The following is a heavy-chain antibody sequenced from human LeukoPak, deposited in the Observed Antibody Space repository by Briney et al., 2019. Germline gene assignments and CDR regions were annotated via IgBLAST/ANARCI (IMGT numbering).Heavy chain of an antibody. D-gene: IGHD5-12*01. V-gene: IGHV3-23*01. CDR1: GFTFSGSA. CDR3: AKGPQLYSGYHPDY. J-gene: IGHJ4*02. CDR2: ITGSDDKT. Sequence: GGSLSLSCAASGFTFSGSAMTWVRQAPGKGLQWVSTITGSDDKTYYADFVKGRFTISRDFSKNMVHLHMNSLRVEDTAIYYCAKGPQLYSGYHPDYWGQGTLVTVSS.